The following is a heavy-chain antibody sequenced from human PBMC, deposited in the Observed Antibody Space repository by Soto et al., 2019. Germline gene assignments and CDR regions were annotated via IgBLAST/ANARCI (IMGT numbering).Heavy chain of an antibody. CDR2: ISYTETT. D-gene: IGHD3-10*01. Sequence: SETLSLTCSVSRGSIRSGSYYWAWIRQTPGKGLEWIATISYTETTYYNPSLKSRVAISVDLSKNQFSPRLNSMTAADTAVYYCVSRPIFGFPYGPFDYWGQGALVTVSS. V-gene: IGHV4-39*01. J-gene: IGHJ4*02. CDR3: VSRPIFGFPYGPFDY. CDR1: RGSIRSGSYY.